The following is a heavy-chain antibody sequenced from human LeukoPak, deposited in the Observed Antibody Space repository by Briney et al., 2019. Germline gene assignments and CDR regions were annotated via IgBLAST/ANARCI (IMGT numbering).Heavy chain of an antibody. D-gene: IGHD6-13*01. CDR2: IIPILGIA. CDR1: GGTFSSYA. V-gene: IGHV1-69*04. CDR3: ARDRWSIAAAESKPLDY. J-gene: IGHJ4*02. Sequence: EASVKVSCKASGGTFSSYAISWVRQAPGQGLEWMGRIIPILGIANYAQKLQGRVTMTTDTSTSTAYMELRSLRSDDTAVYYCARDRWSIAAAESKPLDYWGQGTLVTVSS.